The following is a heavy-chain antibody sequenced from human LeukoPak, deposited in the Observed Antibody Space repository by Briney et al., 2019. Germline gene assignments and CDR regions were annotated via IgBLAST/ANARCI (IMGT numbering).Heavy chain of an antibody. CDR1: GGSFSGYY. Sequence: SETLSLTCAVYGGSFSGYYWSWIRQPPGKGLEWIGEINHSGSTNYNPSLKSRVTISVDTSKNQFSLKLSSVTAADTAVYYCATKAVAGHHFDYWGQGTLVTVSS. D-gene: IGHD6-19*01. V-gene: IGHV4-34*01. CDR2: INHSGST. CDR3: ATKAVAGHHFDY. J-gene: IGHJ4*02.